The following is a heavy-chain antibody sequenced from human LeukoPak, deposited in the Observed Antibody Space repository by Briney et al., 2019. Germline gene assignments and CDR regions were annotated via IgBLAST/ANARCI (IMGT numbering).Heavy chain of an antibody. Sequence: GASVKVSCKASGYTFTNYHLHWVRQAPGQGLEWMGIINPNSGSTRYTQEFQGRVTMTRDTSTSTVYMELSSLRSEDTAVYYCARDFGGNWSIDYWGQGTLVTVSS. CDR2: INPNSGST. J-gene: IGHJ4*02. CDR1: GYTFTNYH. D-gene: IGHD3-16*01. V-gene: IGHV1-46*01. CDR3: ARDFGGNWSIDY.